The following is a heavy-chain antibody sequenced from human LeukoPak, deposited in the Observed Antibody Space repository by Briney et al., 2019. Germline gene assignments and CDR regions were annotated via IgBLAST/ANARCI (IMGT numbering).Heavy chain of an antibody. CDR2: ISGSGGST. J-gene: IGHJ4*02. CDR3: AKFTLYGDYVTYFGY. D-gene: IGHD4-17*01. V-gene: IGHV3-23*01. CDR1: GFTFSSYA. Sequence: GGSLRLSCAASGFTFSSYAMSWVRQAPGKGLEWVSAISGSGGSTYYADSVKGRFTISRDNSKNTLYLQMNSLRAEDTAVYYCAKFTLYGDYVTYFGYWGQGTLVTVSS.